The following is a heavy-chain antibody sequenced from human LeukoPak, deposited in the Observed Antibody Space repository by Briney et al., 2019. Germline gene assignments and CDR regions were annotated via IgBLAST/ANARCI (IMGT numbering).Heavy chain of an antibody. J-gene: IGHJ4*02. D-gene: IGHD3-22*01. V-gene: IGHV4-59*01. Sequence: SETLSLTCIVSGGSIGSYYWSWIRQPPGKGLEWIGHIYYSGSTDFNPSLRSRVTISVDTSKNQFSLRLSSVTAADTAVYYCARDRSDGSGYYGYYFDYWGQGTLVSVSS. CDR3: ARDRSDGSGYYGYYFDY. CDR2: IYYSGST. CDR1: GGSIGSYY.